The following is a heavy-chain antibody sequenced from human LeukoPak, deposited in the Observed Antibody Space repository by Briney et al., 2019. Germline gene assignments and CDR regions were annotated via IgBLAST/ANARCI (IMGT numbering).Heavy chain of an antibody. V-gene: IGHV3-7*01. J-gene: IGHJ4*02. CDR3: ARHLSGVTGYTYGRGIDY. CDR1: GFTFSSYW. CDR2: IKKDGSEK. Sequence: GGSLRLSCAASGFTFSSYWMSWVRQAPGKGLEWVANIKKDGSEKYYVDSVKGRFTISRDNAKTALYLQMNSLRAEDTAVYYCARHLSGVTGYTYGRGIDYWGQGTLVTVSS. D-gene: IGHD5-18*01.